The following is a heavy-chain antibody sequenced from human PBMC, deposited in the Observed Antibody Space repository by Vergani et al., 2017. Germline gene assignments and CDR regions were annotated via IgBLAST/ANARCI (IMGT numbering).Heavy chain of an antibody. CDR2: INHSGST. CDR1: GGSFSGYY. CDR3: ASGYYYGGRY. J-gene: IGHJ4*02. D-gene: IGHD3-10*01. V-gene: IGHV4-34*01. Sequence: QVQLQQWGAGLLKPSETLSLTCAVYGGSFSGYYWSWIRQPPGKGLEWIGEINHSGSTNYNPSLQSRVTISVDTSKNQFSLKLSWVTAADTAVYYCASGYYYGGRYWGQGTLVTVSS.